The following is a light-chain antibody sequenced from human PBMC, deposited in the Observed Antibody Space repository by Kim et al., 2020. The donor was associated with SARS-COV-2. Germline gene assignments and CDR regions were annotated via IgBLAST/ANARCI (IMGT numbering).Light chain of an antibody. CDR3: NSRDTSGNPLV. V-gene: IGLV3-19*01. CDR1: SLRTYY. CDR2: GKN. J-gene: IGLJ2*01. Sequence: SSELTQDPAVSVALGQTARITCQGDSLRTYYASWYQQKPGQAPVLVIYGKNNRPSGIPDRFSGSSSGNTASFTITGAQAEDEADYYCNSRDTSGNPLVFG.